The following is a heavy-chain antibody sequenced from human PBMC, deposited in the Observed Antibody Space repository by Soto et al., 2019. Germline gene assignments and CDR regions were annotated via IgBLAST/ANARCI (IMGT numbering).Heavy chain of an antibody. V-gene: IGHV4-61*08. Sequence: QVQLQESGPGLVKPSETLSLTCSVSGGSVSSGGYYWSWIRQPPGKGLEWIGCIYYSGSTDYNPSLPSRVTMSLDKSKHQFSLKLNSVTAADTAVYFCARAGSYRYFDYWGQGTLVTVSS. CDR3: ARAGSYRYFDY. CDR2: IYYSGST. J-gene: IGHJ4*02. CDR1: GGSVSSGGYY. D-gene: IGHD3-10*01.